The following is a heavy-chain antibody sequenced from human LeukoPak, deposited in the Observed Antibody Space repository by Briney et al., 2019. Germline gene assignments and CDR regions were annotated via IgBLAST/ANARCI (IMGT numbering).Heavy chain of an antibody. CDR2: IKQDGSEK. D-gene: IGHD3-16*01. J-gene: IGHJ4*02. CDR1: GFTFSNYF. V-gene: IGHV3-7*01. CDR3: TRELWPGDY. Sequence: PGGSLRLSCAASGFTFSNYFMGWVRQAPGKGLEWVADIKQDGSEKNYVDSAKGRFTISRDNAKSTLYLQMNSLRGEDTALYYCTRELWPGDYWGQGTLVTVSS.